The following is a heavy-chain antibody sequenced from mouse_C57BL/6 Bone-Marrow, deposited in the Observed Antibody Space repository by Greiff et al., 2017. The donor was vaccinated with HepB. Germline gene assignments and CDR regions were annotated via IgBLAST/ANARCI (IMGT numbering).Heavy chain of an antibody. CDR1: GYTFTSYW. CDR2: IDPNSGGT. J-gene: IGHJ1*03. V-gene: IGHV1-72*01. D-gene: IGHD1-1*01. Sequence: QVQLQQPGAELVKPGASVKLSCKASGYTFTSYWMHWVKQRPGRGLEWIGRIDPNSGGTKYNEKFKSKATLTVDKPSSTAYMQLSSLTSEDSAVYSCARDGYYGSPYWYFDVWGTGTTVTVSS. CDR3: ARDGYYGSPYWYFDV.